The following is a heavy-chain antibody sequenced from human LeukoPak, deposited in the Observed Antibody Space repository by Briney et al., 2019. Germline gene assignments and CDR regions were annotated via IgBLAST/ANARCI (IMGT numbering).Heavy chain of an antibody. D-gene: IGHD3-9*01. CDR2: ISGGGGST. CDR3: AKEIGVTGSLGARFDY. Sequence: GGSLRLSCAASGFTFSTYSMSWVRQAPGKGLEWVSGISGGGGSTYYADSVKGRFTISSDNSKNTVSLQMNSLRADDTAVYYCAKEIGVTGSLGARFDYWGQGTLVTVSS. V-gene: IGHV3-23*01. J-gene: IGHJ4*02. CDR1: GFTFSTYS.